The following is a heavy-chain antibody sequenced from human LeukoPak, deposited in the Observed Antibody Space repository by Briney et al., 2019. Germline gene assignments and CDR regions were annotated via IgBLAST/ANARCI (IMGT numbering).Heavy chain of an antibody. D-gene: IGHD4-17*01. Sequence: PGGSLRLSCAASGFTFSSYGMHWVRQAPGKGLEWVAVISYDGSNKYYADSVKGRFTISRDNSKNTLYLQMNSLRAEDTAVYYCAKKGDYGYCFDYWGQGALVTVSS. CDR2: ISYDGSNK. V-gene: IGHV3-30*18. J-gene: IGHJ4*02. CDR1: GFTFSSYG. CDR3: AKKGDYGYCFDY.